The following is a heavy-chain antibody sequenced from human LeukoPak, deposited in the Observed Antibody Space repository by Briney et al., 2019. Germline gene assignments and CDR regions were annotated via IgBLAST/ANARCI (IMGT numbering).Heavy chain of an antibody. Sequence: SSETLSLTCTVSGGSISSYYWSWIRQPPGKGLEWIGYIYYSGSTNYNPSLKSRVTISVDTSKNRFSLKLSSVTAADTAVYYCARASWSKGAFDIWGQGTMVTVSS. CDR3: ARASWSKGAFDI. D-gene: IGHD6-13*01. CDR1: GGSISSYY. J-gene: IGHJ3*02. V-gene: IGHV4-59*01. CDR2: IYYSGST.